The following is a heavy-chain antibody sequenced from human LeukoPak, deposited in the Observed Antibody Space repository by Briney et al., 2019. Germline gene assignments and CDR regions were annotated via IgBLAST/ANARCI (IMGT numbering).Heavy chain of an antibody. CDR3: ARIARVRGYCSGGSCGIDY. CDR1: GGSISSSSYY. D-gene: IGHD2-15*01. Sequence: SETLSLTCTVSGGSISSSSYYWGWIRQPPGKGLEWIGSIYYSGSTYYNPSLKSRVTISVDTSKNQFSLKLSSVTAADTAVYYCARIARVRGYCSGGSCGIDYWGQGTLVTVSS. V-gene: IGHV4-39*07. J-gene: IGHJ4*02. CDR2: IYYSGST.